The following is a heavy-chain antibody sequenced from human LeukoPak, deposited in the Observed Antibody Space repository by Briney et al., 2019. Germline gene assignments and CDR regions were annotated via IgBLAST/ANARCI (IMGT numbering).Heavy chain of an antibody. J-gene: IGHJ4*02. V-gene: IGHV3-7*01. D-gene: IGHD6-13*01. CDR3: ARGGYSSSWYIDY. CDR2: IKQDGSET. CDR1: GFTFGNSW. Sequence: GGSLRLSCAASGFTFGNSWMTWVRQAPGKGLEWVASIKQDGSETYYVDSVKGRFTISRDNAKNSLYLQMNSLRAEDTAVYYCARGGYSSSWYIDYWGQGTLVTVSS.